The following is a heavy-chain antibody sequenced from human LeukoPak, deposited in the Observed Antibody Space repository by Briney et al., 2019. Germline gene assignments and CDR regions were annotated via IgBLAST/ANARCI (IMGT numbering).Heavy chain of an antibody. V-gene: IGHV3-23*01. CDR1: GFTFTNYA. J-gene: IGHJ6*03. CDR2: ISVSGVMT. CDR3: AKVAIAAAAYYYYMDV. D-gene: IGHD6-13*01. Sequence: GGSLRLSCAASGFTFTNYAMTWVRQAPGKGLEWVSSISVSGVMTYYADSVKGRFTVSRDNSKNSLYLQMNSLRAEDTAVYYCAKVAIAAAAYYYYMDVWGKGTTVTISS.